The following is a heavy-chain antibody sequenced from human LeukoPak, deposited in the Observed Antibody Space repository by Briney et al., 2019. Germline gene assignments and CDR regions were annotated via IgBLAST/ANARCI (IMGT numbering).Heavy chain of an antibody. CDR3: ARPFARGRDAFDI. CDR1: GGSFGGYY. J-gene: IGHJ3*02. Sequence: SETLSLTCAVYGGSFGGYYWSWIRQPPGKGLEWIGEINDSGSTNYIPSLKSRVTISVDRSKNQFSLWLSPVTAADTAVYYCARPFARGRDAFDIWGQGTMVTVSS. V-gene: IGHV4-34*01. D-gene: IGHD3-10*01. CDR2: INDSGST.